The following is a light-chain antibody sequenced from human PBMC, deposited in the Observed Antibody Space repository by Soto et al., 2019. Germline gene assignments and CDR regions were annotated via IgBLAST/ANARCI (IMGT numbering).Light chain of an antibody. CDR2: NVS. J-gene: IGLJ2*01. CDR3: SSPVGSNNVV. V-gene: IGLV2-8*01. CDR1: SSDVGGYNY. Sequence: QSVLTQPPSASGSPGQSVTISCTGTSSDVGGYNYVSWYQQHPGKAPKLMIYNVSKRPSGVLDRFSGSKSGNTASLTVSGLHAADEADYYCSSPVGSNNVVFGGGTKLTVL.